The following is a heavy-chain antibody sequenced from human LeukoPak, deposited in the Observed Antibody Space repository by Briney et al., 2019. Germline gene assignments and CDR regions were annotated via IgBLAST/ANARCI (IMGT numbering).Heavy chain of an antibody. Sequence: PGGSLRLSCAASGFTFTDYYMSWIRQAPGKGLEWVSYISSSSSTIYYADSVKGRFTISRDNAKNSLYLQMNSLRAEDTAVYYCARDGNPRIAAAGTFIDYWGQGTLVTVSS. D-gene: IGHD6-13*01. CDR2: ISSSSSTI. CDR1: GFTFTDYY. J-gene: IGHJ4*02. CDR3: ARDGNPRIAAAGTFIDY. V-gene: IGHV3-11*04.